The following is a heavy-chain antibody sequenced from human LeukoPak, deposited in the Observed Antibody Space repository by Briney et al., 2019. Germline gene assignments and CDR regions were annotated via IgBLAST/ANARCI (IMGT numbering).Heavy chain of an antibody. Sequence: GGSLRLSCAASGFTFSSYAMGWVRQAPGKGLEWVSAISGRGGSTYYADSVKGRFTISRDNSKNTLYLQMNSLRAEDTAVYYCAIVGATLSDYWGQGTLVTVSS. CDR1: GFTFSSYA. CDR3: AIVGATLSDY. CDR2: ISGRGGST. D-gene: IGHD1-26*01. V-gene: IGHV3-23*01. J-gene: IGHJ4*02.